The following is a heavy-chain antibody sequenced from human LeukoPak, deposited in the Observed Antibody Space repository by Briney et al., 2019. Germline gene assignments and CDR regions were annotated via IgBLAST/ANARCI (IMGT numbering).Heavy chain of an antibody. CDR1: GFTFSGSA. CDR2: IRSKANSYAT. D-gene: IGHD2-21*02. J-gene: IGHJ4*02. Sequence: GGSLRLSCAASGFTFSGSAMHWVRQASGKGLEWVGRIRSKANSYATAYAASVKGRFTISRDDSKNTAYLQMNSLKTEDTAEYYCTRQSPIYCGGDCYPFDYWGQGTLVTVSS. CDR3: TRQSPIYCGGDCYPFDY. V-gene: IGHV3-73*01.